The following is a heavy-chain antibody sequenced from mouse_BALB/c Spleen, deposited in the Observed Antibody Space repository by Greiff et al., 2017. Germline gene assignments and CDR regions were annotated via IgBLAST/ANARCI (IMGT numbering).Heavy chain of an antibody. D-gene: IGHD2-3*01. CDR3: ARFYDGYPGFAY. V-gene: IGHV5-12-1*01. J-gene: IGHJ3*01. Sequence: EVMLVESGGGLVKPGGSLKLSCAASGFAFSSYDMSWVRQTPEKRLEWVAYISSGGGSTYYPDTVKGRFTISRDNAKNTLYLQMSSLKSEDTAMYYCARFYDGYPGFAYWGQGTLVTVSA. CDR1: GFAFSSYD. CDR2: ISSGGGST.